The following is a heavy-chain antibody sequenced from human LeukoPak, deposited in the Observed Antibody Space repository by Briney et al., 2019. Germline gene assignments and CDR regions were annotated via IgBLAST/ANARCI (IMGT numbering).Heavy chain of an antibody. J-gene: IGHJ4*02. V-gene: IGHV4-39*07. CDR3: ARGRRITIFGVVIIRKSSYFDY. CDR2: IYYSGST. CDR1: GGSISSSSYY. Sequence: SETLSLTCTVSGGSISSSSYYWGWIRQPPGKGLEWIGSIYYSGSTYYNPSLKSRVTISVDTSKNQFSLKLSSVTAADTAVYYCARGRRITIFGVVIIRKSSYFDYWGQGTLVTVSS. D-gene: IGHD3-3*01.